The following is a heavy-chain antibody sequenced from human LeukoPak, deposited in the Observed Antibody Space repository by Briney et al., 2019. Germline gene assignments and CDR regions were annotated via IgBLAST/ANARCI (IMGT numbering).Heavy chain of an antibody. D-gene: IGHD3-16*01. Sequence: PGGSLRLACVASEFSFDSSTMSWVRQAEGKGLEWVAKMKEDGSDEKYVDSVKGRFTISRDNAKNSLYLQMDRLRPEDTAVYFCVVGGAGGGYFPNWGQGSLVIVSS. CDR2: MKEDGSDE. V-gene: IGHV3-7*01. CDR1: EFSFDSST. J-gene: IGHJ1*01. CDR3: VVGGAGGGYFPN.